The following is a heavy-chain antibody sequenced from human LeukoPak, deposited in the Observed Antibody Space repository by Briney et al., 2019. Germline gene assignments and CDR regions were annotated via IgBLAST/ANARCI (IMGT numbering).Heavy chain of an antibody. Sequence: GGSLRLSCAASGFTFNNYFTTWVRQAPGKGLEWVSTISGSAGSTYYADFVKGLFTISRDNSRNTLYLQMNSLRADDTAVYYCARYCSGASCYLGLDYWGQGTLVTVSS. CDR3: ARYCSGASCYLGLDY. CDR2: ISGSAGST. CDR1: GFTFNNYF. J-gene: IGHJ4*02. V-gene: IGHV3-23*01. D-gene: IGHD2-2*01.